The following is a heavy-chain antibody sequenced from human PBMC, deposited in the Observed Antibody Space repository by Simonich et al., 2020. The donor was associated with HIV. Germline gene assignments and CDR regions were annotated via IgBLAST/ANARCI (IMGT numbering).Heavy chain of an antibody. CDR3: ARGFYQRLYYFDY. Sequence: QVQLQQWGAGLLKPSETLSLTCAVYGGSFSGYYWSWIRQPPGKGLEWIGEINHSGTTNYTPSLKRRVTISVDTSKNQFSRKLSSVTAADTAVYYCARGFYQRLYYFDYWGQGTLVTVSS. V-gene: IGHV4-34*01. CDR2: INHSGTT. J-gene: IGHJ4*02. CDR1: GGSFSGYY. D-gene: IGHD2-2*01.